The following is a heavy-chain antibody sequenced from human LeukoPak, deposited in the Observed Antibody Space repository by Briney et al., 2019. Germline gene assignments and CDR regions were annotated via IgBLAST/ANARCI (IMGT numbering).Heavy chain of an antibody. CDR1: GFTFNDYS. CDR3: VRDLMGSGSTTAYLHH. J-gene: IGHJ1*01. CDR2: ISRRSRHV. Sequence: GGSLRLSCTASGFTFNDYSMNWVRQAPGKGLEWVSSISRRSRHVYYAGSVKGRFTISRDDAKNSLYLQMNSLRAEDMAVYFCVRDLMGSGSTTAYLHHWGQCTLVTVSS. V-gene: IGHV3-21*01. D-gene: IGHD1-1*01.